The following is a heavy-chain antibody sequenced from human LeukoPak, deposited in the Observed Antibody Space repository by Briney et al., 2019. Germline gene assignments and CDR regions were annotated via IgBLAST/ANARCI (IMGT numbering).Heavy chain of an antibody. V-gene: IGHV1-2*02. D-gene: IGHD3-10*01. Sequence: GASVKVSCKASGYTFTGYYMHWVRQAPGQGLEWMGWINPNSGGTNYAQKFQGRVTMTRDTPISTAYMELSRLRSDDTAVYYCARGGVLLWFGELLSWFDPWGQGTLVTVSS. CDR3: ARGGVLLWFGELLSWFDP. J-gene: IGHJ5*02. CDR1: GYTFTGYY. CDR2: INPNSGGT.